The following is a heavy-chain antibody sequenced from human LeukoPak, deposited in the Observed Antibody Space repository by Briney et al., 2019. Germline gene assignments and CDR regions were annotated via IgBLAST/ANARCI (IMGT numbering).Heavy chain of an antibody. CDR3: AKTNYDSSSFYG. D-gene: IGHD3-22*01. J-gene: IGHJ4*02. CDR1: GFTFSNYG. V-gene: IGHV3-30*02. CDR2: IRYDGSNK. Sequence: GGSLRLSCAASGFTFSNYGIHWVRQAPGKGLEWVAFIRYDGSNKFYADSVKGRFTISRDNSENTLYLQMNSLRTEDTAVYYCAKTNYDSSSFYGWGQGTLVTVSS.